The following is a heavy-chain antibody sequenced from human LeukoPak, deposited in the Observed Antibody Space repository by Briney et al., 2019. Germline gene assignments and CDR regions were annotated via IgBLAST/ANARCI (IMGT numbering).Heavy chain of an antibody. J-gene: IGHJ4*02. V-gene: IGHV3-30*04. CDR3: ARQGSSGYVQFDY. Sequence: PGRSLRLSCAASGFTFSSYAMHWVRQAPGKGLEWVAGISYDGSNKYYADSVKGRFTISRDNSKNTLYLQMNSLRAEDTAVYYCARQGSSGYVQFDYWGQGTLVTVSS. CDR1: GFTFSSYA. CDR2: ISYDGSNK. D-gene: IGHD5-12*01.